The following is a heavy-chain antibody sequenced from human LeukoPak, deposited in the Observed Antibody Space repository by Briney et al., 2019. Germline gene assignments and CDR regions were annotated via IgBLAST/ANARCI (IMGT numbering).Heavy chain of an antibody. D-gene: IGHD6-19*01. CDR1: GFTFSGYA. CDR2: ISGSGGST. Sequence: GGSLRLSCAASGFTFSGYAMSWVRQAPGKGLEWVSAISGSGGSTYYADSVKGRFHISRDNSKNTLYLQMNRLRAEDTAVYYCAKAGNGWYSYFDYWGQGTLVTVSS. J-gene: IGHJ4*02. V-gene: IGHV3-23*01. CDR3: AKAGNGWYSYFDY.